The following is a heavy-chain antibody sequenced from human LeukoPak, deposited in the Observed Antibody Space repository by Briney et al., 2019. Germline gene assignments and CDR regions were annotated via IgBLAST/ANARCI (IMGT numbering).Heavy chain of an antibody. V-gene: IGHV3-30*01. CDR1: GFTFSSYA. Sequence: KPGGSLRLSCAASGFTFSSYAMHWVRQAPGKGLEWVAVISYDGSNKYYADSVKGRFTISRDNSKNTLYLQMNSLRAEDTAVYYCARDHHYYDSGGYYGGYYFDYWGQGTLVTVSS. CDR2: ISYDGSNK. CDR3: ARDHHYYDSGGYYGGYYFDY. J-gene: IGHJ4*02. D-gene: IGHD3-22*01.